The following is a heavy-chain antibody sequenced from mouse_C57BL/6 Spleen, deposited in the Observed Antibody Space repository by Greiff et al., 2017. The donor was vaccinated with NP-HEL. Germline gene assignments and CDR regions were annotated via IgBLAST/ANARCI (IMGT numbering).Heavy chain of an antibody. D-gene: IGHD1-1*01. J-gene: IGHJ4*01. CDR3: ARMGPITTVVADAMDY. Sequence: QVQLQQSGPELVKPGASVKISCKASGYAFSSSWMNWVKQRPGKGLEWIGRIYPGDGDPNYNGKFKGKATLTADKSSSTAYMQLSSLTSEDSAVYFCARMGPITTVVADAMDYWGQGTSVTVSS. CDR2: IYPGDGDP. CDR1: GYAFSSSW. V-gene: IGHV1-82*01.